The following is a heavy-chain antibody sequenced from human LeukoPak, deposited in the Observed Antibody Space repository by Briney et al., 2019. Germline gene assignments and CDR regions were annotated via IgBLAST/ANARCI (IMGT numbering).Heavy chain of an antibody. J-gene: IGHJ6*04. CDR3: AELGITMIGGV. Sequence: GGSLRLSCAASGFTFSSYEMIWVRQARGKGLEWGSYISSSGSNIYYADSVKGRFNISRDNAKNSLYLQMNSLRAEDTAVYYCAELGITMIGGVWGKGTTVTISS. CDR1: GFTFSSYE. CDR2: ISSSGSNI. D-gene: IGHD3-10*02. V-gene: IGHV3-48*03.